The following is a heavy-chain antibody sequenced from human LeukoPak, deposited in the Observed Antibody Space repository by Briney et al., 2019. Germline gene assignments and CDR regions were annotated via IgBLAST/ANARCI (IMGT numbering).Heavy chain of an antibody. D-gene: IGHD6-6*01. Sequence: TSETLSLTCTVSGGSISSYYWSWIRQPPGKGLEWIGYIYYSGSTSYNPSLESRVTMSVDTSKNQFSLRLSSVTAADTAVCYCARGSYSSSSLLSYWGQGTLVTVSS. CDR3: ARGSYSSSSLLSY. CDR1: GGSISSYY. CDR2: IYYSGST. V-gene: IGHV4-59*08. J-gene: IGHJ4*02.